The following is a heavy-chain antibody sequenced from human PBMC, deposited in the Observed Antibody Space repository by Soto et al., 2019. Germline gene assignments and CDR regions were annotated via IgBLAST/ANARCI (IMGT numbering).Heavy chain of an antibody. J-gene: IGHJ6*02. CDR2: IYPGDSDT. Sequence: EVQLVQSGAEVKKPGESLKISCKGSGYSFTSYWIGWVRQMPGKGLEWMGIIYPGDSDTRYSPSFQGQVTISADKSISTAYLQWSSLKASDTAMYYCARWGRLAGNTALYYYYGMDVWGQGTTVTVSS. V-gene: IGHV5-51*01. D-gene: IGHD6-19*01. CDR1: GYSFTSYW. CDR3: ARWGRLAGNTALYYYYGMDV.